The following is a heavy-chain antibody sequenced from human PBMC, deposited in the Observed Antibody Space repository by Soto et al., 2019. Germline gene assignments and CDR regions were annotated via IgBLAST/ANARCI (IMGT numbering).Heavy chain of an antibody. D-gene: IGHD3-22*01. CDR3: ARGPTDYYDNSANYFLDY. CDR1: GYTFITYG. CDR2: ISTYNGNT. V-gene: IGHV1-18*01. Sequence: QVQLVQSGAEVKKPGASVKVCCKASGYTFITYGVSWVRQAPGQGLDWLGGISTYNGNTRYAEGLQGRLTMTTDTPTNTAYMELRNLRSADTAVYYCARGPTDYYDNSANYFLDYWGQGPLVTVSS. J-gene: IGHJ4*02.